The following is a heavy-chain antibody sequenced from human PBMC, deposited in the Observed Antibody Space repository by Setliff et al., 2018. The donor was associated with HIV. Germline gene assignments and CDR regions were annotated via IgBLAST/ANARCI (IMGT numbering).Heavy chain of an antibody. D-gene: IGHD6-19*01. V-gene: IGHV3-23*01. J-gene: IGHJ4*02. CDR3: AKEGDTTGWYVVSSLDY. Sequence: PGGSLRLSCVASGVTFSSYAMSWVRQAPGKGLEWVSTISGSGGSTYYADSVNGRFTISRDNSKNTLYLQMSSLRAEDTAVYYCAKEGDTTGWYVVSSLDYWGQGTLGTGSS. CDR2: ISGSGGST. CDR1: GVTFSSYA.